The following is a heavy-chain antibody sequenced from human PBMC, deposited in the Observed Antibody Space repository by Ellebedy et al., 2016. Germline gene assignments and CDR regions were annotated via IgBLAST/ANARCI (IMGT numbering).Heavy chain of an antibody. CDR1: GFIFISYT. CDR3: AKEDPGYYGSGSFPYYLDY. D-gene: IGHD3-10*01. J-gene: IGHJ4*02. CDR2: ISYDGNNK. V-gene: IGHV3-30-3*02. Sequence: GGSLRLSCAASGFIFISYTMHWVRQAPGKGLEWVALISYDGNNKYYADSVQGRFSVSRDNSKKSLYLQMNSLRPEDTAVYYCAKEDPGYYGSGSFPYYLDYWGQGALVTVAS.